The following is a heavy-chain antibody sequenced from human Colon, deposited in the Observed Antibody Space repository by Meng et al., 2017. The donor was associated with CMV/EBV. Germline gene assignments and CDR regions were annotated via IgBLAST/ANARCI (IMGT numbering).Heavy chain of an antibody. CDR1: GGSINSGLYY. D-gene: IGHD4-11*01. J-gene: IGHJ4*02. V-gene: IGHV4-31*03. CDR3: AKRPSGSNPYYFDF. Sequence: LRLSCSVSGGSINSGLYYWSWIRQHPGKGLEWIGYVYYSGTTYYNPSLKSRVTISVDTSKDQFSLKLNSVTAADTAVYYCAKRPSGSNPYYFDFWGQGSLVTVSS. CDR2: VYYSGTT.